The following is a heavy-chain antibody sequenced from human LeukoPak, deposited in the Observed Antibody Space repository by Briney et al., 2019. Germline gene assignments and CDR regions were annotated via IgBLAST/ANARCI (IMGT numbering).Heavy chain of an antibody. CDR1: GYTFTSYG. J-gene: IGHJ4*02. CDR3: ARGWDYDSGGRPTAYVY. V-gene: IGHV1-69*06. D-gene: IGHD3-22*01. CDR2: IIPIFGTA. Sequence: SVKVSCTASGYTFTSYGISWVRQAPGQGLEWMGGIIPIFGTANYAQKFQGRVTITADKSTSTVYMELNSLKSEDTAVYHCARGWDYDSGGRPTAYVYWGQGTLVTVSS.